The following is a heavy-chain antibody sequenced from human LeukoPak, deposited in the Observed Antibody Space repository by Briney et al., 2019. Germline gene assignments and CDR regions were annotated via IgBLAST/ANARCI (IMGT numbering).Heavy chain of an antibody. CDR2: ISAYNGNT. V-gene: IGHV1-18*01. J-gene: IGHJ4*02. CDR3: ARDQRDGSGRSRSNYYFDY. Sequence: VASVKVSCKASGYTFANYGISWVRQAPGQGLEWMGWISAYNGNTEYAQKFQGRVTMTRDTSTSTAYMELRSLRSDDTAVYYRARDQRDGSGRSRSNYYFDYWGQGTLVTVSS. D-gene: IGHD1-26*01. CDR1: GYTFANYG.